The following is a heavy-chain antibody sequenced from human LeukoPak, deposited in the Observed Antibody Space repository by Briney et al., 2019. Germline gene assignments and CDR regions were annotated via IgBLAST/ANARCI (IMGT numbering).Heavy chain of an antibody. CDR1: GYTFTSYG. J-gene: IGHJ6*03. CDR3: ARESRYYGSGSYFIYYYMDV. V-gene: IGHV1-18*01. CDR2: ISAYNGNT. D-gene: IGHD3-10*01. Sequence: ASVKVSCKASGYTFTSYGISWVRQAPGQGLEWMGWISAYNGNTNYAQKLQGRVTMTTDTSTSIAYMELRSLRSDDTAVYYCARESRYYGSGSYFIYYYMDVWGKGTTVTVSS.